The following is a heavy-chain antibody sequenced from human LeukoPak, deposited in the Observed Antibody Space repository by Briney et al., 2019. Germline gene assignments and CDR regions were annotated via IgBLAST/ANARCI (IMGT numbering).Heavy chain of an antibody. D-gene: IGHD6-19*01. CDR1: GFTFSNYW. CDR2: IKQDGSEK. V-gene: IGHV3-7*01. Sequence: GGSLRLSCAASGFTFSNYWMTWVRQAPGKGLEWVGNIKQDGSEKYYMDSMKGRFTISRDNAKNSLYLQMNSLRAEDTAVYYCAKDLLGQWPTVFDYWGQGTLVTVSS. CDR3: AKDLLGQWPTVFDY. J-gene: IGHJ4*02.